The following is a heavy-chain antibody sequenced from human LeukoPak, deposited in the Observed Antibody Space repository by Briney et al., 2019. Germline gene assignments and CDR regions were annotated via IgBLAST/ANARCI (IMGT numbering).Heavy chain of an antibody. Sequence: GGSLRLSCAASGFTFSTYSMNWVRQAPGKGLEWVSCISSSSTYIYYADSVKGRFTISRDNSKNTLYLQMNSLRAEDTAVYYCAKAGSSWHWGQGTLVTVSS. CDR3: AKAGSSWH. D-gene: IGHD6-13*01. V-gene: IGHV3-21*01. CDR2: ISSSSTYI. CDR1: GFTFSTYS. J-gene: IGHJ4*02.